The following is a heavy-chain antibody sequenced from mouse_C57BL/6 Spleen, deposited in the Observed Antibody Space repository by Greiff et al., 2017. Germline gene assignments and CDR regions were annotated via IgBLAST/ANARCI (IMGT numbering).Heavy chain of an antibody. J-gene: IGHJ3*01. Sequence: VQLQQPGAELVMPGASVKLSCKASGYTFTSYWMHWVKQRPGQGLEWIGEIDPSDSYTNYNQKFKGKSTLTVDKSSSTAYMQLSSLTSEDSAVYYCARGSYYYTPFAYWGQGTLVTVSA. CDR2: IDPSDSYT. CDR3: ARGSYYYTPFAY. D-gene: IGHD1-1*01. CDR1: GYTFTSYW. V-gene: IGHV1-69*01.